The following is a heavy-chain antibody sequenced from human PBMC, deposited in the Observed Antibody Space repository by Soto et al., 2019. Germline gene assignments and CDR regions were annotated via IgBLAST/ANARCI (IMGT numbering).Heavy chain of an antibody. CDR2: IYYSGST. CDR1: GGSISSYY. D-gene: IGHD3-16*01. CDR3: ARRYGGNFDY. Sequence: SETLSLTCTVSGGSISSYYWSWIRQPPGKGLEWIGYIYYSGSTNYNPSLKSRVTISVDTSKNQFSLKLSSVTAADTAVYYCARRYGGNFDYWGQGTLVTVAS. J-gene: IGHJ4*02. V-gene: IGHV4-59*01.